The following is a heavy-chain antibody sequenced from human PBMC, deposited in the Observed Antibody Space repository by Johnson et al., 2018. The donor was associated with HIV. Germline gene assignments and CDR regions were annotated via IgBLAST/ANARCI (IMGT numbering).Heavy chain of an antibody. V-gene: IGHV3-30*02. CDR3: AMGTGDHDAFDI. J-gene: IGHJ3*02. CDR1: GSTFSSYG. CDR2: IRYDGSNK. D-gene: IGHD3/OR15-3a*01. Sequence: QVQLVESGGGVVQPGGSLRLSCAASGSTFSSYGMHWVRQAPGKGLEWVAFIRYDGSNKYYADSVKGRFTISRDNSKNTLYLQMNSLRAEETAVYYCAMGTGDHDAFDIWGQGTMVTVSS.